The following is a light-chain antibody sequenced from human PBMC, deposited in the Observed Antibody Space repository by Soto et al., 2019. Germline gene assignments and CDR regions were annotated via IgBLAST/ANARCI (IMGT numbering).Light chain of an antibody. J-gene: IGKJ3*01. CDR2: GAS. CDR3: QQYNNWPFT. CDR1: QSVSSN. Sequence: EILMTQSPATLSVSPGERATLSCRASQSVSSNLAWYQQKYGQAPRLLIYGASTRATGIPARFSGSGSGTDFTLTISSLQSEDFAVYYCQQYNNWPFTFGPGTKVDIK. V-gene: IGKV3-15*01.